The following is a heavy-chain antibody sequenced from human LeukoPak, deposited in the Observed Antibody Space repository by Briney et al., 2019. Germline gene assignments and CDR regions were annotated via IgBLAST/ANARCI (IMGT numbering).Heavy chain of an antibody. CDR3: ARYGGNAFDV. J-gene: IGHJ3*01. Sequence: PGGSLRLSCAASGFAVSSNDMSWVRQAPGKGLKWVSSIYVGGRTYYADSVKGRFTISRDNSKNTVYLQMNSLRAEDTALYYCARYGGNAFDVWGQGTMVTVSS. V-gene: IGHV3-53*01. CDR1: GFAVSSND. CDR2: IYVGGRT. D-gene: IGHD4/OR15-4a*01.